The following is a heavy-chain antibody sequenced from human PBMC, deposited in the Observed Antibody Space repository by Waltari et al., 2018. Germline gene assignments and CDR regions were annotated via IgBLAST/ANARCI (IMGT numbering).Heavy chain of an antibody. Sequence: EVQLVESGGGLVKPGRSLRLSCAASGFTFDDYAMHWVRQAPGKGLEGGSGISCNSGSIGYADSVKGRFTISRDNAKNSLYLQMNSLRAEDTSLYSCAKGRYSSSTYGMDVWGQGTTVTVSS. CDR2: ISCNSGSI. D-gene: IGHD6-6*01. J-gene: IGHJ6*02. CDR3: AKGRYSSSTYGMDV. V-gene: IGHV3-9*01. CDR1: GFTFDDYA.